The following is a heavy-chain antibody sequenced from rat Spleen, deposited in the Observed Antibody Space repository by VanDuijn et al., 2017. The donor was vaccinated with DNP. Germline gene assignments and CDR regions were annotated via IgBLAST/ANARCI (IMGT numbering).Heavy chain of an antibody. CDR3: TRVTYPGDY. Sequence: EVQLVESDGGLVQPGRSLKLSCAASGFTFSKYGMAWVRQAPTRGLEWVASITNTGGSTYYPDSVKGRFTISRDNAKSTLYLQTNSLRSEDTATYYCTRVTYPGDYWGQGVMVTVSS. CDR1: GFTFSKYG. D-gene: IGHD1-4*01. J-gene: IGHJ2*01. V-gene: IGHV5-29*01. CDR2: ITNTGGST.